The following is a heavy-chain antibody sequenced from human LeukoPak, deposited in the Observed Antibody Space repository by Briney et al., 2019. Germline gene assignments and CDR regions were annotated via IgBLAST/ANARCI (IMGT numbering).Heavy chain of an antibody. CDR2: ISGSGGST. V-gene: IGHV3-23*01. J-gene: IGHJ4*02. Sequence: GGSLRLSCAASGFTFSSYAMSWVRQAPGKGLEWVSAISGSGGSTYYADSVKGRFTISRDNAKNSLYLQMNSLRAEDTAVYYCARDQRYYDSSGYQGYYFDYWGQGTLVTVSS. CDR1: GFTFSSYA. CDR3: ARDQRYYDSSGYQGYYFDY. D-gene: IGHD3-22*01.